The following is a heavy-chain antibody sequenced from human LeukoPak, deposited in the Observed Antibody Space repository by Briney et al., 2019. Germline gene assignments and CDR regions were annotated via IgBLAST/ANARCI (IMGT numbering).Heavy chain of an antibody. CDR1: GYTFTGCY. D-gene: IGHD3-10*01. CDR2: INPNSGGT. CDR3: ARSSEVLWFGESSTGSY. V-gene: IGHV1-2*02. J-gene: IGHJ4*02. Sequence: GASVKVSCTASGYTFTGCYMHWVRQAPGQGLEWMGWINPNSGGTNYAQKFQGRVTMTRDTSISTAYMELSRLRSDDTAVYYCARSSEVLWFGESSTGSYWGQGTLVTVSS.